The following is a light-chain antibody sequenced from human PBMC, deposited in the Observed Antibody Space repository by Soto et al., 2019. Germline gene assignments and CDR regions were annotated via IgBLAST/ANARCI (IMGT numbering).Light chain of an antibody. J-gene: IGLJ1*01. CDR2: DVS. Sequence: QSALTQPASVSGSPGQSIAISCTGSSSDVADYKFVSWYQQHPGKAPKLMIYDVSSRPSGVSNRFSGSKSGNTASLTISGLQAEDEADYYCDSYTSSGTYVFGSGTTVTVL. CDR1: SSDVADYKF. V-gene: IGLV2-14*01. CDR3: DSYTSSGTYV.